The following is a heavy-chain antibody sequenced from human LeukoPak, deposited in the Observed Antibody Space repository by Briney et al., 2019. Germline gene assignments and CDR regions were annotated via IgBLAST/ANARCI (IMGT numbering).Heavy chain of an antibody. CDR1: GGSISSSSYY. V-gene: IGHV4-39*01. CDR2: IYYSGST. J-gene: IGHJ2*01. Sequence: SETLSLTCTVSGGSISSSSYYWGWIRQPPGKGLEWIGSIYYSGSTYYNPSLKSRVTISVDTSKNQFSLKLSSVTAADTAVYYCARPGPLSVVVPAAIGYFGLWGRGTLVTVSS. CDR3: ARPGPLSVVVPAAIGYFGL. D-gene: IGHD2-2*02.